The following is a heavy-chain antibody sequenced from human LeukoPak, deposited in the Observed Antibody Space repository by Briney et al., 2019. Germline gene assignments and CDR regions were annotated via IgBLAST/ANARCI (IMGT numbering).Heavy chain of an antibody. CDR3: ARDQRTTVTTDMIYYYYYGMDV. V-gene: IGHV3-48*04. Sequence: PGGSLRLSCAASGFTFSSYAMSWVRQAPGKGLEWVSYISSSSSTIYYADSVKGRFTISRDNAKNSLYLQMNSLRAEDTAVYYCARDQRTTVTTDMIYYYYYGMDVWGQGTTVTVSS. CDR2: ISSSSSTI. CDR1: GFTFSSYA. D-gene: IGHD4-17*01. J-gene: IGHJ6*02.